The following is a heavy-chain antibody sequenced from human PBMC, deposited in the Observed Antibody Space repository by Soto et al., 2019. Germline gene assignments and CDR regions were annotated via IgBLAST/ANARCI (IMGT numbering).Heavy chain of an antibody. D-gene: IGHD3-10*01. J-gene: IGHJ3*02. CDR3: ARGYRGVPSQYEVNDAFDI. V-gene: IGHV3-21*01. CDR2: ISSTSAYI. Sequence: EVQLVESGGGLVKPGGSLRLSCAASGFTFNIYAMNWVRQAPGGGLEGVSSISSTSAYIYHTDSGQGRFTISRDNAKNSLFLQLNSLRAEDTAVYYCARGYRGVPSQYEVNDAFDIWGQGTMVTVSS. CDR1: GFTFNIYA.